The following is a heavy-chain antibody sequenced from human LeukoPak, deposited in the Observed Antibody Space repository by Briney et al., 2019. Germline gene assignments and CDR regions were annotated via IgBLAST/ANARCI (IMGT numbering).Heavy chain of an antibody. J-gene: IGHJ4*02. CDR2: ISAYNGNT. V-gene: IGHV1-18*01. CDR1: GYTFTSYG. D-gene: IGHD2-21*02. CDR3: AVAYCGGDCPPY. Sequence: APVKVSCKASGYTFTSYGISWVRQAPGQGLEWMGWISAYNGNTNYAQKLQGRVTMTTDTSTSTAYMELRSLRSDDTAVYYCAVAYCGGDCPPYWGQGTLVTVSS.